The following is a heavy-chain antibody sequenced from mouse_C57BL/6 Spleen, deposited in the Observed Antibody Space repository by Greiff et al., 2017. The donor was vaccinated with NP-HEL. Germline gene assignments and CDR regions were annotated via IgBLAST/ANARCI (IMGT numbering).Heavy chain of an antibody. CDR3: ARHDGSSVNWYFDV. D-gene: IGHD1-1*01. CDR1: GFTFSSYG. Sequence: EVMLVESGGDLVKPGGSLKLSCAASGFTFSSYGMSWVRQTPDKRLEWVATISSGGSYTYYPDSVKGRFTISRDNAKHTLYLQMSRRKSEDTARYYCARHDGSSVNWYFDVWGTGTTVTVSS. V-gene: IGHV5-6*02. J-gene: IGHJ1*03. CDR2: ISSGGSYT.